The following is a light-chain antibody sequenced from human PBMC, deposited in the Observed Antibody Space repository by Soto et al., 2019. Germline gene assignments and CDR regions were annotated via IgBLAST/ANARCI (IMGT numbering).Light chain of an antibody. CDR2: DAS. CDR1: HNVDIY. Sequence: EVVLTQSPATLSLSPGETATLSCRASHNVDIYLAWYQQKPGQAPRLLIYDASNRATGIPARFSGSGSGTDFTLTISSLEPEDSAVYYCQQRKHWPPLTSGQGTRLE. CDR3: QQRKHWPPLT. J-gene: IGKJ5*01. V-gene: IGKV3-11*01.